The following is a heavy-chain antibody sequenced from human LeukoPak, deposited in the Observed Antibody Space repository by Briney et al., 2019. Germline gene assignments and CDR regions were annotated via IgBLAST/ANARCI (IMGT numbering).Heavy chain of an antibody. D-gene: IGHD3-22*01. V-gene: IGHV2-5*02. J-gene: IGHJ4*02. CDR1: GFSLNIDGVG. CDR2: IYWDDDK. CDR3: AANYYDSSGYDY. Sequence: SGPTLVKPTQTLTLTCTFSGFSLNIDGVGVGLVRQPPGKALEWLALIYWDDDKRYSPSLKSRLTITKDTSKNQVVLTMTNMDPVDTATYYCAANYYDSSGYDYWGQGTLVTVSS.